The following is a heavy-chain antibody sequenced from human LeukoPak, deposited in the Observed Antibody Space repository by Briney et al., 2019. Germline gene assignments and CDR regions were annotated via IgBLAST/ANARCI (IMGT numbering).Heavy chain of an antibody. Sequence: GESLRLSCAASGFTFSSYSINWVRQAPGRGLEWVSSISSSSSVIFYSDSVKGRFTISRDNAKNSLYLQMNSLRAEDTAVYYCAKVMGEFNPDAFDIWGQGTMVTVSS. J-gene: IGHJ3*02. CDR3: AKVMGEFNPDAFDI. V-gene: IGHV3-21*01. CDR1: GFTFSSYS. D-gene: IGHD3-16*01. CDR2: ISSSSSVI.